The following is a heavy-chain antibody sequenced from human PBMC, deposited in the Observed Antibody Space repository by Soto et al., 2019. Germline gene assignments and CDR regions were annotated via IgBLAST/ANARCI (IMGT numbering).Heavy chain of an antibody. CDR1: GGTFSSYA. CDR2: VIPIFGTA. J-gene: IGHJ6*02. Sequence: QVQLVQSGAEVKKPGSSVKVSCKASGGTFSSYAISWVRQAPGQGLEWMGGVIPIFGTANYAQKFQGRVTITADEATSTGYMEQSSLRAEHTAVYYCATGLMVRGGSITWGGMDVWGQGTTVTVSS. V-gene: IGHV1-69*01. D-gene: IGHD3-10*01. CDR3: ATGLMVRGGSITWGGMDV.